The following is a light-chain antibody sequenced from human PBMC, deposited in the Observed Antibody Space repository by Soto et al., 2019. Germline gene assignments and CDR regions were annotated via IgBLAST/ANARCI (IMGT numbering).Light chain of an antibody. Sequence: EIVLTQSPGTLSLSPGERATLSCRASQSVSSNYLAWYQQKPGQAPRLLIYGASNRATGIPHRFSGTGSGTDFTLTISRLEPXXXXXXXXXXXXSSPFTFGPGTKVDIK. V-gene: IGKV3-20*01. CDR1: QSVSSNY. CDR2: GAS. CDR3: XXXXSSPFT. J-gene: IGKJ3*01.